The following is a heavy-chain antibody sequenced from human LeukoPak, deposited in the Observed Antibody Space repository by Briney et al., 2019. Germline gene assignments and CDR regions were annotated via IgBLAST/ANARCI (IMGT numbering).Heavy chain of an antibody. Sequence: GESLKISCKGSGYSFTTSWIGWVRQMPGKGLEWMGIIYPGDSDTRYSPSFQGQVTISADKSFSTAYLQWSSLKGSDTAMYYCARHQGSGWFDYWGQGTLVTVSS. CDR2: IYPGDSDT. J-gene: IGHJ5*01. CDR1: GYSFTTSW. D-gene: IGHD6-19*01. V-gene: IGHV5-51*01. CDR3: ARHQGSGWFDY.